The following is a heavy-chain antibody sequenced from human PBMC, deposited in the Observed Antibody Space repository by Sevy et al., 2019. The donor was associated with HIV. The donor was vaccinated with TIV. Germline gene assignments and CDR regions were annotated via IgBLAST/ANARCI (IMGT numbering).Heavy chain of an antibody. Sequence: SETLSLTCTVSGGSISRSSYYWGWIRQPPGKGLEWIGSIYSTGSTSYNPSLKSRVTLSADTSKNQFSLKLDSVSAADTAVYYCATPRGSDWYEGTGGYFDLWGRDALVTVSS. J-gene: IGHJ2*01. D-gene: IGHD6-19*01. V-gene: IGHV4-39*01. CDR3: ATPRGSDWYEGTGGYFDL. CDR1: GGSISRSSYY. CDR2: IYSTGST.